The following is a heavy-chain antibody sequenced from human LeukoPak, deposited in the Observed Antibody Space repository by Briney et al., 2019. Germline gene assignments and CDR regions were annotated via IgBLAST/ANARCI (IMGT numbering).Heavy chain of an antibody. Sequence: PGGSLRLSCAASGFTFSNYWMHWVRQSPGKGLEWVSRSNSDESLTYYADSVKGRFTISRDNAKNSLYLQMNSLRAEDTAVYYCARDPGGSYYFDYWGQGTLVTVSS. J-gene: IGHJ4*02. CDR3: ARDPGGSYYFDY. CDR1: GFTFSNYW. CDR2: SNSDESLT. V-gene: IGHV3-74*01. D-gene: IGHD1-26*01.